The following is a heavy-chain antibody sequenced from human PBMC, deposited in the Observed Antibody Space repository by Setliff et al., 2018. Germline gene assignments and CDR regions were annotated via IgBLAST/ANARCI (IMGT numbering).Heavy chain of an antibody. CDR1: GGTFSTHA. CDR2: TIPMFGTT. D-gene: IGHD6-6*01. J-gene: IGHJ6*03. Sequence: SVKVSCKASGGTFSTHAISWVRQAPGQGLEWMGGTIPMFGTTEYAQKFQGRLTIITDESTNTAFMQLSSLRSDDTAVYYCVREGVDRRSSTDYRYYMDVWGKGTTVTVSS. CDR3: VREGVDRRSSTDYRYYMDV. V-gene: IGHV1-69*05.